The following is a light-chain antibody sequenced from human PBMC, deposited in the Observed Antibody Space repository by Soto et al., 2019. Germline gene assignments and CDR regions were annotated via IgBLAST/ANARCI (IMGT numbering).Light chain of an antibody. CDR2: EVS. CDR3: SSYGGSNTVV. CDR1: SSDVGGYNY. J-gene: IGLJ2*01. V-gene: IGLV2-8*01. Sequence: QSALTQPPSASGSPGQSVTISCTGSSSDVGGYNYVSWYQQHPGKAPKLMIYEVSKRPSGVPDRLSGSKSGNTASLPVSGLQAEDEAEYYCSSYGGSNTVVFGGGTKVTVL.